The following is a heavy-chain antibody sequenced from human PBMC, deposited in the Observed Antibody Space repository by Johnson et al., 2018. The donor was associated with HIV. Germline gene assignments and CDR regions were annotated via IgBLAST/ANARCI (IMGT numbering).Heavy chain of an antibody. Sequence: VQLVESGGGLVKPGGSLRLSCAASGFTFSNAWMSWVRQAPGKGLEWVGRIKSKTDGGTTDYAAPVKGRFTISRDDSKNTLYLQMNSLKTEDTAVYYFTTDQGYYGDAFDIWGQGTMVTVSS. V-gene: IGHV3-15*01. CDR2: IKSKTDGGTT. J-gene: IGHJ3*02. CDR3: TTDQGYYGDAFDI. CDR1: GFTFSNAW. D-gene: IGHD3-10*01.